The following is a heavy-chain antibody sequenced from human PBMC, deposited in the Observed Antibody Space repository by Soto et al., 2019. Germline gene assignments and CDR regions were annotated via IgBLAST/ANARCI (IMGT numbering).Heavy chain of an antibody. CDR2: INHSGST. D-gene: IGHD6-19*01. CDR1: GGSFSGYY. Sequence: SETLSLTCAVYGGSFSGYYWSWIRQPPGKGLEWIGEINHSGSTNYNPSLKSRVTISVDTSKNQFSLKLSSVTAADTAVYYCASYNGWFYRTYFDYWGQGTLVTVSS. CDR3: ASYNGWFYRTYFDY. J-gene: IGHJ4*02. V-gene: IGHV4-34*01.